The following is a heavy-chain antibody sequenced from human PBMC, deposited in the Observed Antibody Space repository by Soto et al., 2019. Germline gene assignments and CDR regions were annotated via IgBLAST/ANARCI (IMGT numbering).Heavy chain of an antibody. D-gene: IGHD6-19*01. J-gene: IGHJ6*02. CDR3: AKKGYGSGWDNYFYYAMDV. V-gene: IGHV3-23*01. Sequence: GGSLRLSCAASGFSFSRYAMGWVRQAPGQGLGWISGITGSGDVSNYADSVKGRFIISRDNSNNTLSLQMNSLRVEDTAIYYCAKKGYGSGWDNYFYYAMDVWGQGTTVTVSS. CDR1: GFSFSRYA. CDR2: ITGSGDVS.